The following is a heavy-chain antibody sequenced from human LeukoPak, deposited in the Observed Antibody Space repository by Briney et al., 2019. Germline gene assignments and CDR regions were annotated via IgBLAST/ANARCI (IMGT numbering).Heavy chain of an antibody. Sequence: PSETLSLTCAVYGGSFSGYYWSWIRQPPGKGLEWIGEINHSGSTNYNPSLKSRVTMSVDTSKNQFSLKLSSVTAADTAVYYCARLHSSSWYYGWFDPWGQGTLVTVSS. J-gene: IGHJ5*02. D-gene: IGHD6-13*01. CDR2: INHSGST. CDR3: ARLHSSSWYYGWFDP. CDR1: GGSFSGYY. V-gene: IGHV4-34*01.